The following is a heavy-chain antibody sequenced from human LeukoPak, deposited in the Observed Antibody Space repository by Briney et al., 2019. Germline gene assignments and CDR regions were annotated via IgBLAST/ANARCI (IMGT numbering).Heavy chain of an antibody. CDR2: IWYDGSNK. CDR1: GFTFSSYG. D-gene: IGHD3-22*01. V-gene: IGHV3-33*01. CDR3: ARDLYYDSSGPLVFDY. J-gene: IGHJ4*02. Sequence: GGSLRLSCAASGFTFSSYGMHWVRQAPGKGLEWVAVIWYDGSNKYYADSVKGRFTISGDNSKNTLYLQMNSLRAEDTAVYYCARDLYYDSSGPLVFDYWGQGTLVTVS.